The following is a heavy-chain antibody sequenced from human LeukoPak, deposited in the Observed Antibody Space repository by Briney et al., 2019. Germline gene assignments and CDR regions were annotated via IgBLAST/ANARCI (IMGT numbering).Heavy chain of an antibody. D-gene: IGHD2-2*01. CDR3: ARHVPSPSSTSFRHWFDP. CDR1: GGSISSYY. V-gene: IGHV4-59*08. Sequence: SETLSLTCTVSGGSISSYYWSWIRQPPGKGLEWIGYIYYSGSTYYNPSLKSRVTISVDTSKNQFSLKLSSVTAADTAVYYCARHVPSPSSTSFRHWFDPWGQGTLVTVSS. CDR2: IYYSGST. J-gene: IGHJ5*02.